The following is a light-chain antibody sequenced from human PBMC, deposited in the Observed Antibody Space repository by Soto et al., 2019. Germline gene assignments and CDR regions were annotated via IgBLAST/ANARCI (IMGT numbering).Light chain of an antibody. J-gene: IGKJ1*01. CDR1: QSVSSSY. CDR2: DTS. Sequence: EIVLTQSPGPLSLSPGERATLSCRASQSVSSSYLAWYQQTPGQAPRLLVYDTSYRATGVPDRFSGSGSGTDFTLTISRLEPEDSAVYYCQKYDSSPWKFGQGTKVDIK. CDR3: QKYDSSPWK. V-gene: IGKV3-20*01.